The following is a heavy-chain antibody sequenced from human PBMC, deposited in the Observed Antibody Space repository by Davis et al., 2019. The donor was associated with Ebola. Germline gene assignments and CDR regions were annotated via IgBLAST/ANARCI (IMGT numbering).Heavy chain of an antibody. J-gene: IGHJ4*02. CDR3: TRVKDNSGYYYGAMGY. Sequence: GGSLRLSCAASGFTFSSYAMSWVRQAPGKGLEWVSAISGSGGSTYYADSVKGRFTISRDNSKNTLYLQMNSLRAEDTAVYYCTRVKDNSGYYYGAMGYWGQGTLLTVSS. CDR2: ISGSGGST. V-gene: IGHV3-23*01. CDR1: GFTFSSYA. D-gene: IGHD3-22*01.